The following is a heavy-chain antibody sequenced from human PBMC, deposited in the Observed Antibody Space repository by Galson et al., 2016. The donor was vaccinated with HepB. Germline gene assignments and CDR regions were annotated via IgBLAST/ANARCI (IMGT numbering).Heavy chain of an antibody. D-gene: IGHD2-2*01. CDR1: GGTITSYG. Sequence: SVKVSCKASGGTITSYGISWVRQAPGQGLEWMGGIIPISDTTKYAQKFHGRVTITADKATNTASMELSSLRSEDTAVYYCARDPRYCTSSSCSIMAVAFDIWGQGTLVTVSS. CDR2: IIPISDTT. CDR3: ARDPRYCTSSSCSIMAVAFDI. V-gene: IGHV1-69*06. J-gene: IGHJ3*02.